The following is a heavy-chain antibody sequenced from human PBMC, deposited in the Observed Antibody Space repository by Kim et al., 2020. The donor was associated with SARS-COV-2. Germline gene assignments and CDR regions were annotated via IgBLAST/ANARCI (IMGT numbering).Heavy chain of an antibody. CDR2: ISSDGSHT. Sequence: GGSLRLSCTASGFTFSSHWMHWVRQVPGKGLVWVSRISSDGSHTSNADSVKGRFTISRDNHKNTVYLQMNSLRAEDTAVYYCAREVWASPQTDALDVWGQGTKVTVSP. V-gene: IGHV3-74*01. CDR3: AREVWASPQTDALDV. J-gene: IGHJ3*01. D-gene: IGHD1-26*01. CDR1: GFTFSSHW.